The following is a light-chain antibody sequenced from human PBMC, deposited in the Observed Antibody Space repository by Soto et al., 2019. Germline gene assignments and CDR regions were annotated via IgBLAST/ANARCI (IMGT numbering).Light chain of an antibody. J-gene: IGLJ1*01. CDR1: SSDVGGYDY. CDR2: EVS. Sequence: QSVLTQPPSASGSPGQSVTISCTGTSSDVGGYDYVSWYQQHPGKAPKLMIYEVSKRPSGVPDRFSGSKSGNTASLTVSGLQAEDEADYYCSSYAGSTTYVLGTATKVTV. CDR3: SSYAGSTTYV. V-gene: IGLV2-8*01.